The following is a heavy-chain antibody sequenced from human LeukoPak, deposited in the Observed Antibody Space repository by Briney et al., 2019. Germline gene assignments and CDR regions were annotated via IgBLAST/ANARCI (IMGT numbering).Heavy chain of an antibody. J-gene: IGHJ5*02. CDR2: IYHSGST. CDR1: GGSISSGGYS. V-gene: IGHV4-30-2*01. D-gene: IGHD3-10*01. CDR3: ARSKRITMVRGVSVWFDP. Sequence: SETLSLTCAVSGGSISSGGYSWSWIRQPPGKGLEWIGYIYHSGSTYYNLSLKSRVTISVDRSKNQFSLKLSSVTAADTAVYYCARSKRITMVRGVSVWFDPWGQGTLVTVSS.